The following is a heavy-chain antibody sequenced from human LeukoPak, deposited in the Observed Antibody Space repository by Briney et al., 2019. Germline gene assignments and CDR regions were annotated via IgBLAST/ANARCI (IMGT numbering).Heavy chain of an antibody. V-gene: IGHV3-21*01. CDR3: ARGGYSYGFSD. CDR1: GFTFSSYS. J-gene: IGHJ4*02. D-gene: IGHD5-18*01. CDR2: ISSSSSYI. Sequence: GGSLRLSCAASGFTFSSYSMNWVRRAPGKGLEWVSSISSSSSYIYYADSVKGRFTISRDNAKNSLYLQMNSLRAEDTAVYYCARGGYSYGFSDWGQGTLVTVSS.